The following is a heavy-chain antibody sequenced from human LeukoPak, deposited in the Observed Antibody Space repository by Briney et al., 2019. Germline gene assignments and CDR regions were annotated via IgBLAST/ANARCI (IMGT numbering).Heavy chain of an antibody. D-gene: IGHD6-13*01. V-gene: IGHV3-21*01. CDR2: ISSSYI. CDR3: ARGGIAAGGLDH. J-gene: IGHJ4*02. Sequence: PGGSLRLSCAASGFTFTTYSMKWVRQAPGKGLEWVSSISSSYIYYADSVKGRFTVSRDNPKNSVYLQMSSLRAEDTAAYYCARGGIAAGGLDHWGQGTLVTVSS. CDR1: GFTFTTYS.